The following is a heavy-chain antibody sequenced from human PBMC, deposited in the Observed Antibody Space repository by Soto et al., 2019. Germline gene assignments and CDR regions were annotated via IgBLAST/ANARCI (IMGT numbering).Heavy chain of an antibody. CDR3: AKAKNDYHWENRQPFDY. J-gene: IGHJ4*02. Sequence: GGSLRLSCEASGFTLRNYAMTWVRQAPGKGLEWVSLISANDVGTYYAESVKTRFTISTDQSRNTVYLQMDSLRADDTAIYYCAKAKNDYHWENRQPFDYWCQGTLLTVSS. CDR2: ISANDVGT. CDR1: GFTLRNYA. V-gene: IGHV3-23*01. D-gene: IGHD5-12*01.